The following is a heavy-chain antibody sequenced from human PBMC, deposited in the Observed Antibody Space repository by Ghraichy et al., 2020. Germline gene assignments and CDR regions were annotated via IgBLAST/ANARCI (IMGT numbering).Heavy chain of an antibody. CDR3: ARELDHHYDMEV. D-gene: IGHD3/OR15-3a*01. Sequence: GGSLRLSCSASGFTVSSYAMGWVRQAPGKGLEWVSSISDNGKSTFYAHSVKGRFTISRDTSKNTLYLQMSSLRAEDTAVYLCARELDHHYDMEVWGQGTTVTVSS. J-gene: IGHJ6*02. CDR2: ISDNGKST. CDR1: GFTVSSYA. V-gene: IGHV3-23*01.